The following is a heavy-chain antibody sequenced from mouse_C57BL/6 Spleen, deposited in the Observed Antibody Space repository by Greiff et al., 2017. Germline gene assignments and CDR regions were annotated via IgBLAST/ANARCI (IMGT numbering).Heavy chain of an antibody. CDR3: ARGGYGGYFDV. D-gene: IGHD1-1*02. J-gene: IGHJ1*03. V-gene: IGHV1-80*01. CDR1: GYAFSSYW. CDR2: IYPGDGDT. Sequence: QVHVKQSGAELVKPGASVKISCKASGYAFSSYWMNWVKQRPGKGLEWIGQIYPGDGDTNYNVKFKGKATLTAYKSSITAYMKSSSLTSEDSAVWFCARGGYGGYFDVWGTGTTVTVAS.